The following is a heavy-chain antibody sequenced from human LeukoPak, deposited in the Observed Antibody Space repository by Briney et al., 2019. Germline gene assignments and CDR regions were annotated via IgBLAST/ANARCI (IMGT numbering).Heavy chain of an antibody. CDR3: GRERGGRGSGSYYFFDY. CDR1: GGSISSSSYY. Sequence: SETLSLTCTVSGGSISSSSYYWGWIRQPPGKGLEWIGSIYYSGSTYYNPSLKSRVTISVDTSKNQFSLKLSSVTAADTAVYYCGRERGGRGSGSYYFFDYWGQGTLVTVSS. J-gene: IGHJ4*02. D-gene: IGHD3-10*01. CDR2: IYYSGST. V-gene: IGHV4-39*07.